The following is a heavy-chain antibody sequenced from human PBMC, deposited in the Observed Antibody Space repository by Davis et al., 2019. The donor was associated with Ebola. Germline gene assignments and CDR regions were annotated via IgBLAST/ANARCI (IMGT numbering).Heavy chain of an antibody. D-gene: IGHD4-17*01. J-gene: IGHJ6*02. CDR3: AREAADYVLYYYGMDV. V-gene: IGHV1-18*01. CDR1: GYTFTSYG. Sequence: AASVTVSCKASGYTFTSYGISWVRQAPGQGLEWMGWISAYNDNTNYAQKLQGRVIMTTDTSTSTAYMELRSLRSDDTAVYYCAREAADYVLYYYGMDVWGQGTTVTVSS. CDR2: ISAYNDNT.